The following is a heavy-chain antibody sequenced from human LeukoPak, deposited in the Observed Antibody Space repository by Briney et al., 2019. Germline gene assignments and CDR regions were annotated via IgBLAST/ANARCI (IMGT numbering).Heavy chain of an antibody. D-gene: IGHD1-26*01. CDR2: SRNKANSYTT. CDR1: GFTFSDRY. CDR3: ASSPAGRYTFGY. Sequence: GGSLRLSCAASGFTFSDRYMDWVRQAPGKGLEWVGRSRNKANSYTTEYAASVKGRFTVSRDDSNNSLYLQMNSLKTEDTAVYYCASSPAGRYTFGYWGQGTLVTVSP. V-gene: IGHV3-72*01. J-gene: IGHJ4*02.